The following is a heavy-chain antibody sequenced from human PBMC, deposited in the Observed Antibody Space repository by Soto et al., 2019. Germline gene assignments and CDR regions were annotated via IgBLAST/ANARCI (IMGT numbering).Heavy chain of an antibody. CDR2: IYYSGST. CDR3: ARAHVSSGWYYFDY. Sequence: SETLSLTCTVSGGSISSYYWSWIRQPPGKGLEWIGYIYYSGSTNYNPSLKSRVTISVDTSKNQFSLKLSSVTAADTAVYYCARAHVSSGWYYFDYWGQGTLVTLSS. CDR1: GGSISSYY. J-gene: IGHJ4*02. D-gene: IGHD6-19*01. V-gene: IGHV4-59*01.